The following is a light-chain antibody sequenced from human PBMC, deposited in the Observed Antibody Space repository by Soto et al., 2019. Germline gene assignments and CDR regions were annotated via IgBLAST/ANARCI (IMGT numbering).Light chain of an antibody. CDR1: QTVRNNY. CDR3: QQYGNSTIT. J-gene: IGKJ5*01. CDR2: DAS. V-gene: IGKV3-20*01. Sequence: EIVMTQSPATLSVSPGERATLSCRASQTVRNNYLAWYQQKLGQAPRLLIYDASSRETGIPDRFIGSGAGTDFTRPISRLEPEDVDVYYCQQYGNSTITFGQGTRLEIK.